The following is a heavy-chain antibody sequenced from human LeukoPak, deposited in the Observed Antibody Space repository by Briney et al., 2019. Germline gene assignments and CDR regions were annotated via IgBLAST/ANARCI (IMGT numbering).Heavy chain of an antibody. CDR3: ARALPSRRYYFDF. J-gene: IGHJ4*02. Sequence: GGSLRLSCAASGFTFSSYAMSWVRQAPGKGLEWVSYISSSHSTIFYADSVKGRFTISRDNAKSSLYLQMNSLRAEDTAVYYCARALPSRRYYFDFWGQGALVTVSS. D-gene: IGHD6-13*01. V-gene: IGHV3-48*04. CDR1: GFTFSSYA. CDR2: ISSSHSTI.